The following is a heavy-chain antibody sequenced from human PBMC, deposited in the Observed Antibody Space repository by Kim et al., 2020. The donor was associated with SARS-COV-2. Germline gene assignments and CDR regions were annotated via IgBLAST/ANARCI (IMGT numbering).Heavy chain of an antibody. V-gene: IGHV3-33*05. CDR2: ISYDGSNK. CDR1: GFTFSSYG. Sequence: GGSLRLSCAASGFTFSSYGMHWVRQAPGKGLEWVAVISYDGSNKYYADSVKGRFTISRDNSKNTLYLQMNSLRAEDTAVYYCARDCRNFDWLLQGGMDVWGQGTTVTVSS. CDR3: ARDCRNFDWLLQGGMDV. J-gene: IGHJ6*02. D-gene: IGHD3-9*01.